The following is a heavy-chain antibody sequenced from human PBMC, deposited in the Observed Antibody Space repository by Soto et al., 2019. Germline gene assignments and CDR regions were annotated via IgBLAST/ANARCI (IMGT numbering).Heavy chain of an antibody. D-gene: IGHD3-10*01. CDR2: IIPIFGTA. CDR1: GGTFSSYA. Sequence: QVQLVQSGAEVKKPGSSVKVSCKASGGTFSSYAISWVRQAPGQGLEWMGGIIPIFGTANYAQKFQGRVTITADESTSTAYMEWSSLRSEDTAVYYCARSGGSGSYFGSWFDPWGQGTLVTVSS. V-gene: IGHV1-69*01. CDR3: ARSGGSGSYFGSWFDP. J-gene: IGHJ5*02.